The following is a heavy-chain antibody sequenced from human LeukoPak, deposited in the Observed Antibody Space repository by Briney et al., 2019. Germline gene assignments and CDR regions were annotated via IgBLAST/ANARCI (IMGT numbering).Heavy chain of an antibody. CDR1: GGTFSSYA. J-gene: IGHJ6*03. Sequence: VASVKVSCKASGGTFSSYAISWVRQAPGQGLEWMRGIIPIFGTANYAQKFQGRVTITTDGSTSTAYMELSSLRSEDTAVYYCARATVTTGEYYYYYMDVWGKGTTVTVSS. D-gene: IGHD4-11*01. CDR2: IIPIFGTA. CDR3: ARATVTTGEYYYYYMDV. V-gene: IGHV1-69*05.